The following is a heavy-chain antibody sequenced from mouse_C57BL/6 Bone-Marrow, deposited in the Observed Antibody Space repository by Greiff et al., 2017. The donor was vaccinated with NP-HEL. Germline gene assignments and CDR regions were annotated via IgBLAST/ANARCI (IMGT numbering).Heavy chain of an antibody. Sequence: VQLQQSGAELARPGASVKLSCKASGYTFTSYGISWVKQSTGQGLEWIGEIYPRSGNTYYNEKFKGKATLTADKSSSTAYMELRSLTSEDSAVYFCAYGYDGGDFDYWGQGTTLTVSS. J-gene: IGHJ2*01. CDR2: IYPRSGNT. CDR3: AYGYDGGDFDY. D-gene: IGHD2-2*01. CDR1: GYTFTSYG. V-gene: IGHV1-81*01.